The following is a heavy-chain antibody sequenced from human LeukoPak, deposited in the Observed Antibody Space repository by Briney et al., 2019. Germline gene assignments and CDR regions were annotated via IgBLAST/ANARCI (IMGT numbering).Heavy chain of an antibody. Sequence: PGRSLRLSCAASGFTFDDYAMHWVRQAPGKGLGWVSGISWNSGSIGYADSVKGRFTISRDNAKNSLYLQMNSLRAEDTALYYCAKDWAWFGDPNGLGGAFDIWGQGTMVTVSS. CDR1: GFTFDDYA. V-gene: IGHV3-9*01. CDR3: AKDWAWFGDPNGLGGAFDI. D-gene: IGHD3-10*01. J-gene: IGHJ3*02. CDR2: ISWNSGSI.